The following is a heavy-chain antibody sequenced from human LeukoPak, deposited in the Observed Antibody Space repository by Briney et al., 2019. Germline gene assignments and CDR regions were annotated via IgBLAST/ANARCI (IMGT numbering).Heavy chain of an antibody. V-gene: IGHV3-30*03. J-gene: IGHJ4*02. Sequence: GGSLRLSCAASGFTFSSYSMSWVRQAPGKGLEWVAVISYDGSISFYAASVKGRFTISRDNSKNTLYLQMNSLRAEDTALYFCARDRRYCSGGSCYFDYFFDYWGQGTLVTVSS. CDR3: ARDRRYCSGGSCYFDYFFDY. D-gene: IGHD2-15*01. CDR1: GFTFSSYS. CDR2: ISYDGSIS.